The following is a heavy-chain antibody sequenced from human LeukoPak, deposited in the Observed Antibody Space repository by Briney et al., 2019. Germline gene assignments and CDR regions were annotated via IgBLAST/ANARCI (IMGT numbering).Heavy chain of an antibody. CDR2: ISGSGGST. J-gene: IGHJ4*02. V-gene: IGHV3-23*01. CDR3: AKVFVYDFWSGYYPGDY. D-gene: IGHD3-3*01. CDR1: GDSVSSTY. Sequence: ETLSLTCSVSGDSVSSTYWSWVRQPPGKGLEWVSAISGSGGSTYYADSVKGRFTISRDNSKNTLYLQMNSLRAEDTAVYYCAKVFVYDFWSGYYPGDYWGQGTLVTVSS.